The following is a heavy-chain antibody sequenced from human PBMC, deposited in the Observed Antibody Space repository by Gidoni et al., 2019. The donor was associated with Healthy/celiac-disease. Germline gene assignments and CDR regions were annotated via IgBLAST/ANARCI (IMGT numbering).Heavy chain of an antibody. J-gene: IGHJ3*02. D-gene: IGHD3-16*02. CDR2: ISYDGSNK. V-gene: IGHV3-30-3*01. Sequence: HWVRQAPGKGLEWVAVISYDGSNKYYADSVKGRFTISRDNSKNTLYLQMNSLRAEDTAVYYCARGQRLPHSLGELSSSDAFDIWGQGTMVTVSS. CDR3: ARGQRLPHSLGELSSSDAFDI.